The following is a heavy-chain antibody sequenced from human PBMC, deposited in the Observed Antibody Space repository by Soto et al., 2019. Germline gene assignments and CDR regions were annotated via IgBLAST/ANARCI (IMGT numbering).Heavy chain of an antibody. V-gene: IGHV3-43D*04. Sequence: GGSLSLSCAASGFTFDDYAMHWVRQAPGKGLEWVSLISWDGGSTYYAVSVKGRFTISRDNSKNSLYLQMNSLRAEDTALYYCAKDISGGVIVPYYYGMDVWGQGTTVHRLL. J-gene: IGHJ6*02. CDR1: GFTFDDYA. CDR3: AKDISGGVIVPYYYGMDV. CDR2: ISWDGGST. D-gene: IGHD3-16*02.